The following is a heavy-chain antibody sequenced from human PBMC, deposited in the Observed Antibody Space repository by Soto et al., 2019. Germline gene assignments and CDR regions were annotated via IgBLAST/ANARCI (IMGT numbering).Heavy chain of an antibody. D-gene: IGHD2-15*01. Sequence: QVQLVQSGAEVKKPGSSVKVSCKASGGTFSSYAISWVRQAPGQGLEWMGGIIPIFGTGNYAQKFQGRVTITADESTSPAYMELSSLRSEDTAGYYCARARTSSCPVGCWFDPWGQGTLVTVSS. CDR3: ARARTSSCPVGCWFDP. J-gene: IGHJ5*02. CDR2: IIPIFGTG. CDR1: GGTFSSYA. V-gene: IGHV1-69*12.